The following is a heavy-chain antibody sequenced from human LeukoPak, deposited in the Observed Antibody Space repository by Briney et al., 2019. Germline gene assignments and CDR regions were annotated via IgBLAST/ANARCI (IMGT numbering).Heavy chain of an antibody. D-gene: IGHD2-2*03. V-gene: IGHV3-30*04. CDR3: ARVTGYCSSTSCYADY. CDR1: GFTFSSYA. Sequence: GGSLRLSCAASGFTFSSYAMHWVRQAPGKGLEWVAVISYYGSNKYYADSVKGRFTISRDNSKNTLYLQMNSLRAEDTAVYYCARVTGYCSSTSCYADYWGQGTLVTVSS. J-gene: IGHJ4*02. CDR2: ISYYGSNK.